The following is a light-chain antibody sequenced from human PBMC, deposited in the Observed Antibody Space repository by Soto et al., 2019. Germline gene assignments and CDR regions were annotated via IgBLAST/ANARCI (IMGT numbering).Light chain of an antibody. CDR2: DAS. J-gene: IGKJ2*01. Sequence: EIVLTQSPATLSLSPGERATFSCRVSQSVSSYLAWYQQKPGQAPRLLIYDASNRATGIPARFSGSESGTDFTLTINSLEPEDFAVYYCQQRSNWPYTFGQGTKLEI. CDR3: QQRSNWPYT. V-gene: IGKV3-11*01. CDR1: QSVSSY.